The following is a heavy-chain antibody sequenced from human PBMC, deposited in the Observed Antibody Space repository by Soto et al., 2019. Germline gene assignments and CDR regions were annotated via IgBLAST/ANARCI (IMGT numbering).Heavy chain of an antibody. Sequence: EVQLVESGGGLVQPGGSLKLSCAASGFTFSGSAMHWVRQASGKGLEWVGRIRSKANSYATAYAASVKGRFTISRDDSKNTAYLQMNSLKTEDTAVYYCARDAPMVPNDYWGQGTLVTVSS. V-gene: IGHV3-73*02. CDR1: GFTFSGSA. J-gene: IGHJ4*02. D-gene: IGHD3-10*01. CDR3: ARDAPMVPNDY. CDR2: IRSKANSYAT.